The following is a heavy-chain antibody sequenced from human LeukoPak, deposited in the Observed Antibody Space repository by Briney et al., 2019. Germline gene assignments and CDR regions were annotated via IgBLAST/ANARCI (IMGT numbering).Heavy chain of an antibody. Sequence: GGSLGLSCAASGFTFSSYAMSWVRQAPGKGLEWVSAISGSGGSTYYADSVKGRFTISRDNSKNTLYLQMNSLRAEDTAVYYCAKDWGLAYCGGDCYGSFDYWGQGTLVTVSS. J-gene: IGHJ4*02. CDR1: GFTFSSYA. CDR3: AKDWGLAYCGGDCYGSFDY. V-gene: IGHV3-23*01. D-gene: IGHD2-21*02. CDR2: ISGSGGST.